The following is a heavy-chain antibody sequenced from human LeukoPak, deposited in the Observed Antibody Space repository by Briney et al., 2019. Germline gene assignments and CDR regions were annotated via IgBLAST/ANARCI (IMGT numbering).Heavy chain of an antibody. D-gene: IGHD6-19*01. Sequence: SETLSLTCTVSGGSISSYYWSWIRQPPGKGLEWIGYIYYSGSTNYNPSLKSRVTISVDTSKNQFSLKLSSVTAADTAVYYCARDSGWYTVFDYWGQGTLVTVSS. J-gene: IGHJ4*02. CDR1: GGSISSYY. CDR2: IYYSGST. CDR3: ARDSGWYTVFDY. V-gene: IGHV4-59*01.